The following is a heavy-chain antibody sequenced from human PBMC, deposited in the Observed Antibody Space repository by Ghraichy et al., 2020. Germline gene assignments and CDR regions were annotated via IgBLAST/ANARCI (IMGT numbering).Heavy chain of an antibody. CDR3: ARHAAAGDY. V-gene: IGHV4-34*01. D-gene: IGHD6-13*01. CDR2: INHSGST. J-gene: IGHJ4*02. Sequence: TLSLTCAVYGGSFSGYYWSWIRQPPGKGLEWIGEINHSGSTNYNPSLKSRVTISVDTSKNQFSLKLSSVTAADTAVYYCARHAAAGDYWGQGTLVTVSS. CDR1: GGSFSGYY.